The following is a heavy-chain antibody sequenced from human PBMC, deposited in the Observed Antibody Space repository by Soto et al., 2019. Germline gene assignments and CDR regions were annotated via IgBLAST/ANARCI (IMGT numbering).Heavy chain of an antibody. Sequence: EVQVVESGGGLVQPGGSLRLSCAASGFSVTNNYMNWVRQAPGKGLEWVSIIDIGGNTYYADSVKDRFTISRDKSRNTLYLHMDSLRAEDTAVYYCARGRGSTGYLGREHYFDYWGQGTLVTVST. CDR3: ARGRGSTGYLGREHYFDY. J-gene: IGHJ4*02. CDR1: GFSVTNNY. V-gene: IGHV3-66*01. CDR2: IDIGGNT. D-gene: IGHD2-2*01.